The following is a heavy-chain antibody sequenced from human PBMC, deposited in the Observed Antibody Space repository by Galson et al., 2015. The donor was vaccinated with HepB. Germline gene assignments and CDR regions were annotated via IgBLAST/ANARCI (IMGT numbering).Heavy chain of an antibody. J-gene: IGHJ4*02. CDR1: GASISSFY. CDR3: ARHGGGGDFNRAPLDY. CDR2: IYYSGTT. V-gene: IGHV4-59*08. D-gene: IGHD2-21*02. Sequence: ETLSLTCTVSGASISSFYWSWIRQPPGKGLEWLGYIYYSGTTNYNPSLKSRVTISIDTSKNQFSLKLSSVTAADTAVYYCARHGGGGDFNRAPLDYWGQGTLVTVSS.